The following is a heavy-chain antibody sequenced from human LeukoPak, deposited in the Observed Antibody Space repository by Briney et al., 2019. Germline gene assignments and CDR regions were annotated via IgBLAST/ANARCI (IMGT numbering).Heavy chain of an antibody. V-gene: IGHV3-23*01. CDR3: ARDLGYSLGARSP. D-gene: IGHD5-12*01. CDR1: GFTFSTYA. J-gene: IGHJ1*01. Sequence: GGSLRLSCTGSGFTFSTYAMSWVRQAPGKGLEGVSVISGSGGSTYYADPVKGRFTISRDNSKTTMSLQMSSLRAEDTAVYYCARDLGYSLGARSPWGQGTLVTVSS. CDR2: ISGSGGST.